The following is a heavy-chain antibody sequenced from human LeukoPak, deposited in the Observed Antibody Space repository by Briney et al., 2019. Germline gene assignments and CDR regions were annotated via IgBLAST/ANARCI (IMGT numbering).Heavy chain of an antibody. D-gene: IGHD3-22*01. CDR3: ARAPSEIGGYYPEYFRH. J-gene: IGHJ1*01. CDR1: GFTFSNYW. Sequence: GGSLRLSCAASGFTFSNYWMHWVRQAPGKGLVWVSRIKSDGSTNYADSVKGRFTISRDNAKNTLSLQMNSLRAEDTGVYYCARAPSEIGGYYPEYFRHWGQGTLVTVSS. CDR2: IKSDGST. V-gene: IGHV3-74*01.